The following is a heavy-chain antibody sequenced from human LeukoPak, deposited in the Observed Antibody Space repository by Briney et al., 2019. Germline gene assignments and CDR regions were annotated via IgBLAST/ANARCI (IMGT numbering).Heavy chain of an antibody. Sequence: SVKVSCKASGGTFSSYAISWVRQAPGQGLEWMGGIIPIFGTANYAQKFQGRVTITADKSTSTAYMELSSLRSEDTAVYYCAMTVRSDAFDIWGQGTMVTVSS. CDR1: GGTFSSYA. CDR3: AMTVRSDAFDI. J-gene: IGHJ3*02. D-gene: IGHD2-21*02. CDR2: IIPIFGTA. V-gene: IGHV1-69*06.